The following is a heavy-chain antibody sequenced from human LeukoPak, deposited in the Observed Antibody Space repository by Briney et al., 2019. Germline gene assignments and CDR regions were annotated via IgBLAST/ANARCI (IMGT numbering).Heavy chain of an antibody. J-gene: IGHJ4*02. D-gene: IGHD3-22*01. CDR1: GGSISSGSYY. Sequence: TLSLTCTVSGGSISSGSYYWSWIRQPAGKGLEWIGRIYTSGSTNYNPSLKSRVTISVDTSKNQFSLKLSSVTAADTAVYYCAREGEHISSGYFLFTLNTWGRGTLVTVSS. CDR2: IYTSGST. CDR3: AREGEHISSGYFLFTLNT. V-gene: IGHV4-61*02.